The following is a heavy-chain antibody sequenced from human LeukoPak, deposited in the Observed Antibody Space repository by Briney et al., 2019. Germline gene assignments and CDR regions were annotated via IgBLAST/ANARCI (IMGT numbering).Heavy chain of an antibody. D-gene: IGHD2-21*02. Sequence: GGSLRLSCAASGSTFSTYGMHWVRQAPGKGLEWVAFIRSDGNNKYYADSVKGRFIISRDNSKNTLYLQMNSLRAEDTAVYYCAKDDFKYYYYYMDVWGKGTTVTVSS. J-gene: IGHJ6*03. CDR2: IRSDGNNK. CDR3: AKDDFKYYYYYMDV. V-gene: IGHV3-30*02. CDR1: GSTFSTYG.